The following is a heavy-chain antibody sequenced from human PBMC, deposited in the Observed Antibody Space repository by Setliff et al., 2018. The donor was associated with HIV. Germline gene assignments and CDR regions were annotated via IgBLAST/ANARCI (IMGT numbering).Heavy chain of an antibody. D-gene: IGHD3-10*01. Sequence: SETLSLTCSVSGDFFSIHYWNWIRQPAGKGLEWIGRIYSSGATSYNPSLRSRVTMSVDTPKNQLSLTLDSMTAADTAVYYCAKDRGYYFDLWGRGILVTVSS. CDR2: IYSSGAT. J-gene: IGHJ2*01. V-gene: IGHV4-4*07. CDR3: AKDRGYYFDL. CDR1: GDFFSIHY.